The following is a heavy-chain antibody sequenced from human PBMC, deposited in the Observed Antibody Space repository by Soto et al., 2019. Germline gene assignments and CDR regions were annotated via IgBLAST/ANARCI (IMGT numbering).Heavy chain of an antibody. J-gene: IGHJ6*02. CDR2: ISHSGGT. Sequence: SETLSLTCAVSGYVITNGYHWGWIRQPPGKGLEWIGTISHSGGTYHNQSLKSRVTISIDTAKNHSSMILSSLTAADTATYYCTRIYSTPTSCFINGMDVWGQGTTVT. D-gene: IGHD2-2*01. V-gene: IGHV4-38-2*01. CDR1: GYVITNGYH. CDR3: TRIYSTPTSCFINGMDV.